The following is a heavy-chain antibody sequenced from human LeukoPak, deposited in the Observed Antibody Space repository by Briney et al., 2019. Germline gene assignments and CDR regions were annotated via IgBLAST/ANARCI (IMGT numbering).Heavy chain of an antibody. J-gene: IGHJ4*02. CDR1: GFTFSSYS. CDR2: ISSSSSYI. Sequence: GGSLRPSCAASGFTFSSYSMNWVRQAPGKGLEWVSSISSSSSYIYYADSVKGRFTISRDNAKNSLYLQMNSLRAEDTAVYYCARDPNREVTTNWGQGTLVTVSS. D-gene: IGHD4-11*01. CDR3: ARDPNREVTTN. V-gene: IGHV3-21*01.